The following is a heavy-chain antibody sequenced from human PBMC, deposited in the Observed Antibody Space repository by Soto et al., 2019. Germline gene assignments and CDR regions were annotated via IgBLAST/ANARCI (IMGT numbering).Heavy chain of an antibody. V-gene: IGHV4-30-4*01. CDR3: ARGQRRFLEWLGDWFDP. Sequence: QVQLQESGPGLVKPSQSLSLTCTVSGCSISSGDYYWSWIRQPPGKGLEWIGYIYYSGSTYYNPSLKSRVTMSVDTSKNRFSLKLSSVTAADTAVYYCARGQRRFLEWLGDWFDPWGQGTLVTVSS. CDR2: IYYSGST. CDR1: GCSISSGDYY. J-gene: IGHJ5*02. D-gene: IGHD3-3*01.